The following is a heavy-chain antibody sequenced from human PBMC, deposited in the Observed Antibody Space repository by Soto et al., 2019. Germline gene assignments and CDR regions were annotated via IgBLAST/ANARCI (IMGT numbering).Heavy chain of an antibody. V-gene: IGHV3-33*01. CDR3: ASSVTRGELDY. CDR1: GFTFSSYG. Sequence: QVQLVESGGGVVQPGRSLRLSCAASGFTFSSYGMHWVRQAPGKGLEWVAVIWYDGSNKYYADSVKGRFTISGDNSKNTLYLQMNSLRAEDTAVYYCASSVTRGELDYWGQGTLVTVSS. J-gene: IGHJ4*02. CDR2: IWYDGSNK. D-gene: IGHD3-10*01.